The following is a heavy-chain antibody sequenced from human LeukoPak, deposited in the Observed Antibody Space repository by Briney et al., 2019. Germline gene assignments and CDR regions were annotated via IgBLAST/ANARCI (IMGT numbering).Heavy chain of an antibody. CDR3: ARDLGAAHDY. Sequence: GASVKVSCKASGYTFTSYYMHWVRQASGQGLEWMGIINPSGGSTSYAQKFQGRVTMTRDTSTSTVYMELSSLRPEDTAVYYCARDLGAAHDYWGQGTLVTVSS. V-gene: IGHV1-46*01. CDR1: GYTFTSYY. J-gene: IGHJ4*02. CDR2: INPSGGST. D-gene: IGHD3-10*01.